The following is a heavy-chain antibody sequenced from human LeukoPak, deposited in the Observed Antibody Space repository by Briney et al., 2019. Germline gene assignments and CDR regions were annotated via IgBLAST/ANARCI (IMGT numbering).Heavy chain of an antibody. CDR2: ISWDGGST. J-gene: IGHJ4*02. CDR1: GFTFDDYT. Sequence: GGSLRLSCAASGFTFDDYTMHWVRQAPGKGLEWVSLISWDGGSTSYADSVKGRFTISRDNSKNSLYLQMNSLRTEDTALYCCAKDHGDWGQGTLVTVSS. D-gene: IGHD3-10*01. CDR3: AKDHGD. V-gene: IGHV3-43*01.